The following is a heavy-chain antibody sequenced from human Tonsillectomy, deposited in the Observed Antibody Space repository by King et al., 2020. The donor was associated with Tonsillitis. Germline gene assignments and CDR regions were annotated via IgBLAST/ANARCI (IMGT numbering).Heavy chain of an antibody. Sequence: VQLVESGRGVVQPGRSLRLSCAASGFTLSSYAMHWVRQAPGKGLEWVAVISYDGSNKYYTDSVKGRFTISRDNSKNTLYLQMNSLRTEDTAVYYCARDGGEYYFDYWGQGTLVTVSS. CDR1: GFTLSSYA. D-gene: IGHD3-16*01. J-gene: IGHJ4*02. V-gene: IGHV3-30-3*01. CDR3: ARDGGEYYFDY. CDR2: ISYDGSNK.